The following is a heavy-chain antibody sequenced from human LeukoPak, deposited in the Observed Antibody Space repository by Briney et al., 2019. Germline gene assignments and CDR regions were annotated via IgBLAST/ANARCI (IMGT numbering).Heavy chain of an antibody. CDR1: GGSISSYY. J-gene: IGHJ4*02. D-gene: IGHD3-22*01. Sequence: SETLSLTCTVSGGSISSYYWSWIRQPPGKGLEWIGYIYYSGSTNYNPSLKSRVTISVDTSKNQFSLKLSSVTAADTAVYHCASYYDGFDYWGQGTLVTVSS. V-gene: IGHV4-59*01. CDR3: ASYYDGFDY. CDR2: IYYSGST.